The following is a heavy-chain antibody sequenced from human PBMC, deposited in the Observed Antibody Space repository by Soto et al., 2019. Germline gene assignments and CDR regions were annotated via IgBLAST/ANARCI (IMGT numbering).Heavy chain of an antibody. V-gene: IGHV4-59*01. CDR1: GGSISSYY. CDR2: IYYSGST. D-gene: IGHD6-19*01. J-gene: IGHJ4*02. CDR3: ARAYSSGWWGADY. Sequence: SETLSLTCTVSGGSISSYYWSWIRQPPGKGLEWIGYIYYSGSTNYNPSLKSRVTISVDTSKNQFSLKLSSVTAADTAVYYCARAYSSGWWGADYWGQGTLVTVSS.